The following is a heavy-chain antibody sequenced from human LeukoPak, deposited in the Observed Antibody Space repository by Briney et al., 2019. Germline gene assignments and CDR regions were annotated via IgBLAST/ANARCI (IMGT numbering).Heavy chain of an antibody. V-gene: IGHV3-30*02. D-gene: IGHD6-19*01. CDR2: IRYDGSNK. CDR3: AKDPAVADHYFDY. J-gene: IGHJ4*02. Sequence: PGGSLRLSCAASGFTFSSYGMHWVRQAPGKGLEWVAFIRYDGSNKYYADSVKGRFTISRDNSKNTLYLQMNSLRAEDTAVYYCAKDPAVADHYFDYWGQGTLVTVSS. CDR1: GFTFSSYG.